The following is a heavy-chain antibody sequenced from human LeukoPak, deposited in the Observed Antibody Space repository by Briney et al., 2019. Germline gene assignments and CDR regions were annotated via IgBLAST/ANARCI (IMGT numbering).Heavy chain of an antibody. J-gene: IGHJ6*02. V-gene: IGHV1-3*01. D-gene: IGHD3-22*01. CDR2: INAGNGNT. CDR3: ARDRVYYYDSSGYYLSVYGMDV. Sequence: ASVKVSCKASGYTFTSYAMHWVRQAPGQRLEWMGWINAGNGNTKYSQKFQGRVTITRDTSASTAYMELSSLRSEDTAVYYCARDRVYYYDSSGYYLSVYGMDVWGQGTTVTVSS. CDR1: GYTFTSYA.